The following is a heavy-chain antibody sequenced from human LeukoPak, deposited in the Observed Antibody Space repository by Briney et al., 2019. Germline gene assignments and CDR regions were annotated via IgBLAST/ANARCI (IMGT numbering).Heavy chain of an antibody. CDR2: ITRSGDTI. J-gene: IGHJ4*02. CDR3: ARDQPSSWYYFDY. V-gene: IGHV3-48*03. D-gene: IGHD6-13*01. CDR1: GFTFSSYE. Sequence: GGSLRLSCAGSGFTFSSYEMNWVRQAPGKGLEWVSYITRSGDTIYYADSVKGRFTISRDNAKNSLYLQMNSLRAEDTAVYYCARDQPSSWYYFDYWGQGTLVTVSS.